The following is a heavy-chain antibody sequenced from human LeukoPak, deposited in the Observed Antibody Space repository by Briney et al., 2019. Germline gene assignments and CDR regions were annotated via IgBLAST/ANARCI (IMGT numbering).Heavy chain of an antibody. V-gene: IGHV1-3*01. J-gene: IGHJ5*02. Sequence: ASVKVSCKASGYTFTSYAMHWVRQAPGQRLEWMGWINAGNGNTKYSQKFQGRVTITRDTSASTAYMELSSLRSEDTAVYYCARAGVIDRNWFDPWGQGTLVTVSS. CDR3: ARAGVIDRNWFDP. D-gene: IGHD3-16*02. CDR2: INAGNGNT. CDR1: GYTFTSYA.